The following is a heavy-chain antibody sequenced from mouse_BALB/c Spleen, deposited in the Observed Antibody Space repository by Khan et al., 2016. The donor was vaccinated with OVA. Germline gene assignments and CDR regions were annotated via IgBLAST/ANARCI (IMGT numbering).Heavy chain of an antibody. CDR3: AGHRGYYGSSTYFDY. CDR2: ISSGGSYT. V-gene: IGHV5-9-3*01. D-gene: IGHD1-1*01. CDR1: GFSFSSYS. J-gene: IGHJ2*01. Sequence: EVKLVESGGGLVRPGGSLKLSCAASGFSFSSYSMSWVRQTPEKRLEWVATISSGGSYTYYPDSVQGRVTISRDKAKNTLYLQVNSLRSEDTAMDYCAGHRGYYGSSTYFDYWGQGTTLTVSA.